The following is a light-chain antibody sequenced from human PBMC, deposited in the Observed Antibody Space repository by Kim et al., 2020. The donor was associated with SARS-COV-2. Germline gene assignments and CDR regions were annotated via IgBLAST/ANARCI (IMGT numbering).Light chain of an antibody. CDR3: QQYKSYPYT. CDR2: KAS. Sequence: SSTVGDRVNITCRASQTISSWLAWYQQKPGKAPKVLIHKASSLERGVPSRFSGGGSGTEFTLTITCLQPDDFATYYCQQYKSYPYTFGQGTKLEI. CDR1: QTISSW. J-gene: IGKJ2*01. V-gene: IGKV1-5*03.